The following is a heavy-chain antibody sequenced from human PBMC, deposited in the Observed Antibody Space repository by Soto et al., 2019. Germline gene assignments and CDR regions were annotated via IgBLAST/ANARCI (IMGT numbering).Heavy chain of an antibody. V-gene: IGHV4-34*01. D-gene: IGHD3-10*01. CDR1: GGSFSGYD. CDR2: IKHSGST. Sequence: SSETLCLTCAVYGGSFSGYDWSWIRQPPGKGLEWIGEIKHSGSTNYNPSLKSRVTISVDTSKNQFSLKLSPVTAADTVVYYCARGLYYGSGSCFDYWGQGTLLTVSS. CDR3: ARGLYYGSGSCFDY. J-gene: IGHJ4*02.